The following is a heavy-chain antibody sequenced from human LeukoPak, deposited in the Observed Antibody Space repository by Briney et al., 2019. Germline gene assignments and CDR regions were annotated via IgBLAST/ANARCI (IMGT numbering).Heavy chain of an antibody. Sequence: SETLSLTCTVSGASINNYYWSWIRQPAGKGLEWIGRIYITGSNIYNPSFKSRVTMSVDTSKNQFSLKLSSVTAADTAVYYCARDRGVPCHGFDYWGQGTLVTVSS. CDR1: GASINNYY. V-gene: IGHV4-4*07. CDR2: IYITGSN. D-gene: IGHD3-10*01. CDR3: ARDRGVPCHGFDY. J-gene: IGHJ4*02.